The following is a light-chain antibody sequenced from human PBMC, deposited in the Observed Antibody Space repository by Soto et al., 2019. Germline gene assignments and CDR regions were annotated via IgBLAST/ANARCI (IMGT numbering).Light chain of an antibody. CDR2: GAS. CDR1: QSVSSSY. Sequence: EIVLTQSPGTLSLSRGERATLSCRASQSVSSSYLAWYQQKPGQDPRLLIYGASSRATGIPDRFSGSGSGTDFTSTIRRLEPEDFAVYYCQQYGSSLFTFGPGTKVDIK. J-gene: IGKJ3*01. CDR3: QQYGSSLFT. V-gene: IGKV3-20*01.